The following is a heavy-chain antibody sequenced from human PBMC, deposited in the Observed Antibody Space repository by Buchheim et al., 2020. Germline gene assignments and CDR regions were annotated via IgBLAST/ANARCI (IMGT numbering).Heavy chain of an antibody. CDR1: GGSISSGDYY. CDR2: IYYSGST. V-gene: IGHV4-30-4*01. CDR3: ARDNAVTGATPWGWFDP. Sequence: QVQLQESGPGLVKPSQTLSLTCTVSGGSISSGDYYWSWIRQPPGKGLEWIGYIYYSGSTYYNPSLKSRVNISVDTSKNQLSLKLSSVTAADTAVYYCARDNAVTGATPWGWFDPWGQGTL. J-gene: IGHJ5*02. D-gene: IGHD6-19*01.